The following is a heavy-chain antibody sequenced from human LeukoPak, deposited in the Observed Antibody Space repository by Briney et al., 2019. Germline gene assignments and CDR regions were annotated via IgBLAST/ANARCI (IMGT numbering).Heavy chain of an antibody. V-gene: IGHV4-39*01. J-gene: IGHJ1*01. Sequence: PSETLSLTCTVSGGSISSSSYYWGWIRQPPGKGLEWIGSIYYSGSTYYNPSLKSRVTISVDTSKNQFSLKLSSVTAADTAVYYCARQWGAYDILTGYYIYPPEYFQHWGQGTLVTVSS. D-gene: IGHD3-9*01. CDR1: GGSISSSSYY. CDR2: IYYSGST. CDR3: ARQWGAYDILTGYYIYPPEYFQH.